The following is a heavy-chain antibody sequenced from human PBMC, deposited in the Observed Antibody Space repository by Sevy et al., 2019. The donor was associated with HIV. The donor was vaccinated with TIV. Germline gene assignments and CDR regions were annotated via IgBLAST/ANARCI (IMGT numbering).Heavy chain of an antibody. CDR1: GFTFSSYS. CDR3: ATGKVNYYDSSFARV. D-gene: IGHD3-22*01. CDR2: ISSSSSYI. V-gene: IGHV3-21*01. Sequence: GGSLRLSCAASGFTFSSYSMNWVRQAPGKGLEWVSSISSSSSYIYYADSVKGRFTISRDNAKSSLYLQMNSLRAEDTAVYYCATGKVNYYDSSFARVWGQGTLVTVSS. J-gene: IGHJ4*02.